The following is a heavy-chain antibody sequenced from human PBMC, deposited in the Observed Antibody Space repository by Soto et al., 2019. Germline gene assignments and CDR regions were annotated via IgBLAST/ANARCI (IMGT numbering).Heavy chain of an antibody. Sequence: GGSLRFSCAASGFTFSSYWMHLVRQAPGEGLVWVSRINVDGSITTYADSVKGRFSISRHNAKNSLYLQMNSLRAEDTAVYYCTRDPYVLRFVEWLPTGGEYAMEFWGQGTTVTLSS. D-gene: IGHD3-3*01. V-gene: IGHV3-74*01. CDR3: TRDPYVLRFVEWLPTGGEYAMEF. CDR2: INVDGSIT. CDR1: GFTFSSYW. J-gene: IGHJ6*01.